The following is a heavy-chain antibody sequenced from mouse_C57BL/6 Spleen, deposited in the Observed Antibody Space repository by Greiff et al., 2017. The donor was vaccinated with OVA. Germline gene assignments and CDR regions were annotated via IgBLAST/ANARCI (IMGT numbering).Heavy chain of an antibody. D-gene: IGHD3-2*02. J-gene: IGHJ2*01. CDR2: IYPGSGGT. Sequence: VQLQQSGPELVKPGASVKISCKASGYAFSSSWMNWVKQRPGKGLEWIGQIYPGSGGTNYNEKFKGKATLTADKSSSTAYMQLSSLTSEDSAVYCCARGSAGYGDYWGQGTTLTVSS. V-gene: IGHV1-82*01. CDR1: GYAFSSSW. CDR3: ARGSAGYGDY.